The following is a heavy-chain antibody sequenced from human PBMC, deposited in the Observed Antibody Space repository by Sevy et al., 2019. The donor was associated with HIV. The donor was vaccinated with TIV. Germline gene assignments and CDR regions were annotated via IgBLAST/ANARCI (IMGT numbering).Heavy chain of an antibody. CDR3: AKGNVNRRYSSSLSLDYYYGMDV. D-gene: IGHD6-6*01. CDR2: ISGSGGST. J-gene: IGHJ6*02. CDR1: GFTFSSYA. Sequence: GGSLRLSCAASGFTFSSYAMSWVRQAPGKGLEWVSAISGSGGSTYYADSVKGRFTISRDNSKNTLYLQMNSLRAEDTAVYYWAKGNVNRRYSSSLSLDYYYGMDVWGQGTTVTVSS. V-gene: IGHV3-23*01.